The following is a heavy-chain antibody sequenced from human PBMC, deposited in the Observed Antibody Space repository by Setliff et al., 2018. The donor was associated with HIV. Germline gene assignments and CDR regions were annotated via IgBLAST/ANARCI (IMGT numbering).Heavy chain of an antibody. D-gene: IGHD6-19*01. Sequence: GASVKVSCKASEGPFSSYSITWVRQAPGQGLEWMGRIIPMFSIPNYSQRFQGRVTITADRSTNTVYMELSSLRSDDTAVYYCARVERSVTGPWGQGTLVTVS. V-gene: IGHV1-69*04. CDR2: IIPMFSIP. CDR1: EGPFSSYS. CDR3: ARVERSVTGP. J-gene: IGHJ5*02.